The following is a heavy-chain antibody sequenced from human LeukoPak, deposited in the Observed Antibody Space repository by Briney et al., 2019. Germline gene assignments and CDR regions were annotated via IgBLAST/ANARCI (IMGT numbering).Heavy chain of an antibody. V-gene: IGHV1-69*06. CDR3: ATPREGTSWPPPNLNYYYYYGMDV. D-gene: IGHD2-2*01. Sequence: ASVKVSCKASGGTFSSYAISWVRQAPGQGLEWMGGIIHIFGTANYAQKLQGRVTITADKSTSTAYMELSSLRSEDTAVYYCATPREGTSWPPPNLNYYYYYGMDVWGKGTTVTVSS. CDR1: GGTFSSYA. J-gene: IGHJ6*04. CDR2: IIHIFGTA.